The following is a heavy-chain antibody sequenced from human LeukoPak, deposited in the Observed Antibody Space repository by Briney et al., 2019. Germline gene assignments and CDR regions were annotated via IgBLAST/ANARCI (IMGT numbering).Heavy chain of an antibody. CDR1: GFTFDDYG. D-gene: IGHD1-26*01. Sequence: PGGSLRLSCAASGFTFDDYGMSWVRQAPGKGLEWVSGINWNAGSIGYADSVKGRFTISRDNAKNSLYLQMNSLRVEDTALYYCARVFSGSFDFWGQGTLVTVSS. CDR2: INWNAGSI. CDR3: ARVFSGSFDF. V-gene: IGHV3-20*04. J-gene: IGHJ4*02.